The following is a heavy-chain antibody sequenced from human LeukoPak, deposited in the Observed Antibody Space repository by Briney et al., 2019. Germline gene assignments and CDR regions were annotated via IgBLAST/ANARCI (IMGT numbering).Heavy chain of an antibody. CDR2: ISYDGSNK. D-gene: IGHD3-9*01. CDR3: AKSDGAYYDILTGYRIDY. V-gene: IGHV3-30*18. CDR1: GFTFSSYG. Sequence: PGRSLRLSCAASGFTFSSYGMHWVRQAPGKGLEWVAVISYDGSNKYYADSVKGRFTISRDNSKITLYLQMNSLRAEDTAVYYCAKSDGAYYDILTGYRIDYWGQGTLVTVSS. J-gene: IGHJ4*02.